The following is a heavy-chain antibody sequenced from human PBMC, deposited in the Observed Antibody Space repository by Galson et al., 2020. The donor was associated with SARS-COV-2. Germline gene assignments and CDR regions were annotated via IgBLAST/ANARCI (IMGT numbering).Heavy chain of an antibody. CDR3: AIAVAGNYYYYGMDV. J-gene: IGHJ6*02. V-gene: IGHV3-72*01. Sequence: QLGESLKISCAASGFTFSDHYMDWVRQAPGKGLEWVGRTRNKANSYTTEYAASVKGRFTISRDDSKNSLYLQMNSLKTEDTAVYYCAIAVAGNYYYYGMDVWGQGTTVTVSS. CDR2: TRNKANSYTT. D-gene: IGHD6-19*01. CDR1: GFTFSDHY.